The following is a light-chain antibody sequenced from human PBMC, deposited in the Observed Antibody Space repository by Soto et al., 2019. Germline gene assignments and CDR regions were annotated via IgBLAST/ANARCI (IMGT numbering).Light chain of an antibody. Sequence: LTQPPSVSEAPRQRVTISCSGSSSNIGNNAVNWYQQLPGKAPKLLIYYDDLLPSGVSDRFSGSKSGTSASLAISGLQSEDEADYYCASWDDSQTAYVIGTGPKVTV. J-gene: IGLJ1*01. V-gene: IGLV1-36*01. CDR3: ASWDDSQTAYV. CDR1: SSNIGNNA. CDR2: YDD.